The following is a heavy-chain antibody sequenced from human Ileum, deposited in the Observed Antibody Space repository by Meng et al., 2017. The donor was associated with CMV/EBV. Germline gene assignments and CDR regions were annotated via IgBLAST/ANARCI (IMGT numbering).Heavy chain of an antibody. CDR3: AGGGPAIFSPFDP. D-gene: IGHD3-3*01. J-gene: IGHJ5*02. CDR2: ISNTGNSL. Sequence: GGSLRLSCAASGFTFSSHPMSWVRQAPGMGLEWVSGISNTGNSLYHADSVQGRFRISRDNSKNTLYLQMNSLRADDTAVYYCAGGGPAIFSPFDPWGQGTLATFSS. CDR1: GFTFSSHP. V-gene: IGHV3-23*01.